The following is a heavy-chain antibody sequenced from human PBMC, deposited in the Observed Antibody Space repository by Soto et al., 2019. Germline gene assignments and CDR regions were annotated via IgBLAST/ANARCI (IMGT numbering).Heavy chain of an antibody. D-gene: IGHD7-27*01. CDR3: ARLESVTRSLGYFDY. Sequence: QRQLQESGPGLVKPSQTLSLTCTVSGGSIRRSDYYWSWVRQLPGRGLEWIAYIYYSGSTFYNPSLMSRLTISVDTSRNQFSLSLTSVTAADTAVYYCARLESVTRSLGYFDYWGQGMRVTVTS. CDR1: GGSIRRSDYY. V-gene: IGHV4-31*03. CDR2: IYYSGST. J-gene: IGHJ4*02.